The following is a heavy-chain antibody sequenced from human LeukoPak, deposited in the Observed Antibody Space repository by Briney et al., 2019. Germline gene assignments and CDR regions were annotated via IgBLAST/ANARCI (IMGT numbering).Heavy chain of an antibody. CDR3: ARDRVHWFDP. D-gene: IGHD3-10*01. CDR1: GFSVSSNY. V-gene: IGHV3-53*01. CDR2: IYSGGNT. J-gene: IGHJ5*02. Sequence: GGSLRLSCAASGFSVSSNYMSWVRQAPGKGLEWVSVIYSGGNTYYADSVKGRFTISRDDSKNTLYLQMNSLRAEDTAVYYCARDRVHWFDPWGQGTLVTVSS.